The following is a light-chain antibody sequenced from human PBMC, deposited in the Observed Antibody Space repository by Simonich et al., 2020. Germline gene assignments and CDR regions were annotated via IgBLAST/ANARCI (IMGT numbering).Light chain of an antibody. CDR2: KAS. V-gene: IGKV1-5*03. Sequence: DIQMTQSPSTLSASVGDRVTITCRASQSISSWLAWYKQKPGKAPKLLIYKASSLESGVPSRFSGSGSGTEFTLTISSLQPDDFATYYYQQYNSYSQTFGQGTKVEIK. J-gene: IGKJ1*01. CDR3: QQYNSYSQT. CDR1: QSISSW.